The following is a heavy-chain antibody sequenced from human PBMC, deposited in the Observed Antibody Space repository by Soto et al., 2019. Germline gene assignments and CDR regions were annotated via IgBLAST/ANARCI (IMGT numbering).Heavy chain of an antibody. Sequence: SETLSLTCTVSGGSISSYYWSWIRQPPGKGLEWIGYISYIGSTNYNPSLKSRVTISADTSKNHFSLNLRSVTAADTAVYCCARSNTPDAFDIWGRGTMVTVSS. J-gene: IGHJ3*02. CDR3: ARSNTPDAFDI. D-gene: IGHD1-26*01. CDR2: ISYIGST. V-gene: IGHV4-59*01. CDR1: GGSISSYY.